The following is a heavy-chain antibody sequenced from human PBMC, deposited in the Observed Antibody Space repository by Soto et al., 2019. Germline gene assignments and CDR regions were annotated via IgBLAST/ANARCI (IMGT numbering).Heavy chain of an antibody. CDR2: INSDGSST. D-gene: IGHD2-15*01. CDR3: ASTLRYCSGGSCSFGDAFDI. CDR1: GFTFSSYW. V-gene: IGHV3-74*01. J-gene: IGHJ3*02. Sequence: EVQLVESGGGLVQPGGSLRLSCAASGFTFSSYWMHWVRQAPGKGLVWVSGINSDGSSTSYADSVKGRFTISRDNAKNTLYLQMNSLRAEDTAVYYCASTLRYCSGGSCSFGDAFDIWGQGTMVTVSS.